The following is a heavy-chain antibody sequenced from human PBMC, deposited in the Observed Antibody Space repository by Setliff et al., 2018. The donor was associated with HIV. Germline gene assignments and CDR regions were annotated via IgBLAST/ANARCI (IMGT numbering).Heavy chain of an antibody. CDR1: GFTFSVHS. CDR3: ASARIPTGGTSTSFDF. D-gene: IGHD1-1*01. J-gene: IGHJ4*02. Sequence: LRLSCAGSGFTFSVHSMIWVRQAPGKGLEWLSYILTTGDLIYYADSVKGRFTVSRDNAKNTLFLQLNSLRPEDTAVYYCASARIPTGGTSTSFDFWGQGALVTVSS. V-gene: IGHV3-48*01. CDR2: ILTTGDLI.